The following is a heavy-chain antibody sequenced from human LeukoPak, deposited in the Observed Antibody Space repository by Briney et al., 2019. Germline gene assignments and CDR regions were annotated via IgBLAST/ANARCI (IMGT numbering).Heavy chain of an antibody. CDR2: IIPIFGTA. Sequence: SVTVSFTASGGTFSIYAISWVRQAPGQGREWMGGIIPIFGTANYAQRFQGRVTITADEATSTAYMELSSLRSEDTAVYYCARVLDDSPTEYYFDYWGQGTLVTVSS. D-gene: IGHD3/OR15-3a*01. J-gene: IGHJ4*02. CDR3: ARVLDDSPTEYYFDY. V-gene: IGHV1-69*13. CDR1: GGTFSIYA.